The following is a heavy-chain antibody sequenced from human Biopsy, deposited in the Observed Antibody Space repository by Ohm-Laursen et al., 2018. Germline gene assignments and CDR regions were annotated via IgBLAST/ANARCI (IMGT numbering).Heavy chain of an antibody. CDR2: IYTSGIT. J-gene: IGHJ5*02. CDR1: GGSLSGYS. CDR3: ARDRDRRGWFDP. D-gene: IGHD1-14*01. Sequence: GTLSLTCTVSGGSLSGYSWSWIRQPAGKGLEWIGQIYTSGITNYNPSLKSRVTMSVDTSKNKFSLRVSSVTAADTAVYYCARDRDRRGWFDPWGQGTLVTVSS. V-gene: IGHV4-4*07.